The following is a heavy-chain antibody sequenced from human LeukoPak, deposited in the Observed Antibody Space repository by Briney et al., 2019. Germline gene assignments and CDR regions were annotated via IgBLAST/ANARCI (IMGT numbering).Heavy chain of an antibody. D-gene: IGHD1-14*01. CDR2: IRYDGSNK. Sequence: GRSLRLSCAASGFTFSSYGMHWVRQAPGKGLEWVAFIRYDGSNKYYADSVKGRFTISRDNSKNTLYLQMNSLRAEDTAVYYCAKAGPRAYYYYYYMDVWGKGTTVTVSS. J-gene: IGHJ6*03. CDR1: GFTFSSYG. CDR3: AKAGPRAYYYYYYMDV. V-gene: IGHV3-30*02.